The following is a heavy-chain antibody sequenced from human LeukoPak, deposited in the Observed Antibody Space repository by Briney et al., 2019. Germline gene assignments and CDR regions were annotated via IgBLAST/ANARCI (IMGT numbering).Heavy chain of an antibody. J-gene: IGHJ6*02. CDR3: ARRGSGSGGTYAGMDV. CDR2: RLYTGNT. CDR1: GGSISSNLHY. V-gene: IGHV4-39*01. D-gene: IGHD2-15*01. Sequence: SETLSLTCTVAGGSISSNLHYWDWIRQAPGKGREWIGSRLYTGNTWYNPSLRSRVTISVDASKYQFSQRRTSVGAAETALYYCARRGSGSGGTYAGMDVWGQGTSVSVSS.